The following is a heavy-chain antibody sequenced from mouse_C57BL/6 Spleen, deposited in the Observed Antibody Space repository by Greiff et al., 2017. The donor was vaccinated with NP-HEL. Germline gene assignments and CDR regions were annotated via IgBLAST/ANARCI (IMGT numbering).Heavy chain of an antibody. J-gene: IGHJ1*03. CDR1: GYSFTGYY. CDR3: APYGSLGDWYFDV. V-gene: IGHV1-42*01. CDR2: INPSTGGT. Sequence: EVQLQQSGPELVKPGASVKISCKASGYSFTGYYMNWVKQSPEKSLEWIGEINPSTGGTTYNQKFKAKATLTVDKSSSTAYMQLKSLTSEDSAVYYCAPYGSLGDWYFDVWGTGTTVTVSS. D-gene: IGHD1-1*01.